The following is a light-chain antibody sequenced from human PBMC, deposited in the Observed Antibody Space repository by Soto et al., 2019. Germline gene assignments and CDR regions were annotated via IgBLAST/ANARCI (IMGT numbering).Light chain of an antibody. CDR1: SSDVGGYNR. V-gene: IGLV2-18*01. Sequence: QYVLTQPPSVSGSPGQSVTISCTGTSSDVGGYNRVSWYQQSAGTAPRLMIYEVSNRPSGVSDRFSGSKSGNTASLTISGLQPEDEADYYCSLYTSRSTFVFGTGTKLTVL. J-gene: IGLJ1*01. CDR3: SLYTSRSTFV. CDR2: EVS.